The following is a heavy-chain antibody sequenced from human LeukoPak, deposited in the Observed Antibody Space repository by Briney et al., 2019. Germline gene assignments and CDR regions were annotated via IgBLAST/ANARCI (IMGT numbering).Heavy chain of an antibody. CDR1: GFTFSNHW. D-gene: IGHD3-22*01. CDR3: ARDSYDSSGYYNLDY. Sequence: GGSLRLSCAASGFTFSNHWMSWVRQAPGRGLEWVTNINPDGSEQHYMDSVEGRFTISRDNAKNSLFLQMTSLRAEDTAVYYCARDSYDSSGYYNLDYWGQGTLVTVSS. V-gene: IGHV3-7*03. CDR2: INPDGSEQ. J-gene: IGHJ4*02.